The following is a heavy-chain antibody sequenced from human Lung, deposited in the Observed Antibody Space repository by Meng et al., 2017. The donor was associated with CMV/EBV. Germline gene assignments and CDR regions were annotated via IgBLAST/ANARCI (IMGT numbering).Heavy chain of an antibody. Sequence: LXCTASGGSISSSSYYWCWIRQPPGKGREWIGSIYYSGSTYYNPSLKSRVTISVYTSKNQFTLKLSPVTAADTSLYYYARGSQQPDGWFDPWAQGTXVTVSS. CDR3: ARGSQQPDGWFDP. D-gene: IGHD6-13*01. V-gene: IGHV4-39*06. J-gene: IGHJ5*02. CDR2: IYYSGST. CDR1: GGSISSSSYY.